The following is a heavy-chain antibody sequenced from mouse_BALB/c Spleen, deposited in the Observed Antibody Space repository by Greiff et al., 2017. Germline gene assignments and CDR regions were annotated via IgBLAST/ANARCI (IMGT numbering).Heavy chain of an antibody. Sequence: QVQLQQPGAELVEPGASVKLSCKASGYTFSSYWMHWVKQRPGQGLEWIGEIDPSDSYTNYNQKFKGKATLTVDKSSSTAYMQLSSLTSEDSAVYYCARGGLGAYWGQGTLVTVSA. CDR1: GYTFSSYW. J-gene: IGHJ3*01. CDR2: IDPSDSYT. CDR3: ARGGLGAY. V-gene: IGHV1-69*02.